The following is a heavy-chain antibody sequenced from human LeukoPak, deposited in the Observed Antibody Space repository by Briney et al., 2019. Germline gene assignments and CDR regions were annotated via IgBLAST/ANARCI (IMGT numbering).Heavy chain of an antibody. Sequence: GGSLRLSCTASGLTFSFYWMHWVRQVPGKELVWVSRINGDGSTTQYAESVKGRFTISRDNAMSTLYLDLSSLTAEDTAVYYCATRDLMVTGLGYWGQGTLVSVSS. V-gene: IGHV3-74*03. J-gene: IGHJ4*02. D-gene: IGHD2-21*02. CDR3: ATRDLMVTGLGY. CDR2: INGDGSTT. CDR1: GLTFSFYW.